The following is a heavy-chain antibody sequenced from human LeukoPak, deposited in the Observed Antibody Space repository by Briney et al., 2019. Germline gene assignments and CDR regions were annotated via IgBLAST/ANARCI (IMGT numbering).Heavy chain of an antibody. D-gene: IGHD1-1*01. CDR3: ARAVGVGRGTYFDL. CDR1: GASISSYY. CDR2: ISYIGST. J-gene: IGHJ2*01. V-gene: IGHV4-59*08. Sequence: SETLSLTCTVSGASISSYYWSWIGQPPGKGLEWIGYISYIGSTNYNPSLKSRVTISVDTSKNQFSLKLSSVTAADTAVYYCARAVGVGRGTYFDLWGRGTLVTVSS.